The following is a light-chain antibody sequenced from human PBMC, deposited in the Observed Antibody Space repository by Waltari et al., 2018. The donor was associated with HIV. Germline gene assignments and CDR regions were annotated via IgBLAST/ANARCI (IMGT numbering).Light chain of an antibody. Sequence: QSALTQPASVSGSPGQSITISCTGTSSDVGSYNFVSWYQQHPGKAPKLMIYEVSKRPSGVSNRFSGSKSANTASLTISGLQAEDESDYYCCSYAGSSTYVVFGGGTKLTVL. CDR2: EVS. V-gene: IGLV2-23*02. CDR1: SSDVGSYNF. J-gene: IGLJ2*01. CDR3: CSYAGSSTYVV.